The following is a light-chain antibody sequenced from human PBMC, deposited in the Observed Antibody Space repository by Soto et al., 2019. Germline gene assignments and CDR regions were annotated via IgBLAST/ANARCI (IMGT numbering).Light chain of an antibody. CDR1: QTRRRTY. Sequence: EIVLMQSPGTLSLSPGKRATLSCRASQTRRRTYIAWYQQKPGQAPRVLIYGASKRATGIPDRFSGSGSGTDFSLTISRLEPEDFAVYYCHQYDNAPQTYGQGTKVEIK. CDR2: GAS. J-gene: IGKJ2*01. V-gene: IGKV3-20*01. CDR3: HQYDNAPQT.